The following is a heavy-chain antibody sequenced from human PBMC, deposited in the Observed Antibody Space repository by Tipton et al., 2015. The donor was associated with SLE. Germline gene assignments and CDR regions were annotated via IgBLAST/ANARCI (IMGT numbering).Heavy chain of an antibody. J-gene: IGHJ6*03. V-gene: IGHV3-7*03. D-gene: IGHD5-24*01. CDR1: GFTLSNYW. CDR3: ARDPRRVYYYYYMDV. Sequence: GSLRLSCAASGFTLSNYWMSWVRQAPGKGLEWVANIKQDGSEKYYVDSVKGRFTISRDNSKNSLYLQMNSLRAEDTAVYYCARDPRRVYYYYYMDVWGKGTTVTVSS. CDR2: IKQDGSEK.